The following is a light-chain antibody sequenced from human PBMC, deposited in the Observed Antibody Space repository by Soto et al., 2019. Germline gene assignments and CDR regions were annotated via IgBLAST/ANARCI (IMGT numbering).Light chain of an antibody. CDR2: ANN. CDR1: SSNIGSPFD. CDR3: QSFDSRLSAPV. V-gene: IGLV1-40*01. Sequence: QSVLTQPPSVSGAPGQRVTISCTGNSSNIGSPFDVHWYQHLPGTAPRLLIYANNNRPSGVPDRFSGSNSGTSASLAITGLQGDDEADYYCQSFDSRLSAPVFGGGTKLTVL. J-gene: IGLJ2*01.